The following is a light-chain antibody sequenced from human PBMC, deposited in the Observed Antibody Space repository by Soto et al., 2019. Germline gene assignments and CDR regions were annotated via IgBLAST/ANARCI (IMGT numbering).Light chain of an antibody. CDR1: QSVSS. CDR3: QQRSNWPPAVT. V-gene: IGKV3-11*01. CDR2: DSS. J-gene: IGKJ5*01. Sequence: EIVLTQSPATLSLSPGERATLSCRASQSVSSLAWYQQKPGQVPSLLIYDSSNRATGIPARFSGSGSGTDFTLTISSLEPEDFAVYYCQQRSNWPPAVTFGQGTRLEIK.